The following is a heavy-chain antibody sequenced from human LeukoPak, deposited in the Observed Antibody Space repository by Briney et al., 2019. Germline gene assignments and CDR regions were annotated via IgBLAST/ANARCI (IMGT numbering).Heavy chain of an antibody. J-gene: IGHJ6*03. V-gene: IGHV3-7*01. D-gene: IGHD3-16*02. CDR2: IKMDGNEK. Sequence: GGSLRLSCAASGFTFSSYWMTWVRQAPETGLEWVANIKMDGNEKYYVASVKGRFTISRDNAKNSLYLQMSSLRAEDTAVYYCARGTAECTSYSCYSYYYYYMDVWGKGTTVTLSS. CDR1: GFTFSSYW. CDR3: ARGTAECTSYSCYSYYYYYMDV.